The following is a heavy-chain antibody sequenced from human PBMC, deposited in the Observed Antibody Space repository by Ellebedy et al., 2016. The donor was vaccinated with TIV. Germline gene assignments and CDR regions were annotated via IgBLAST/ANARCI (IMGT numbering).Heavy chain of an antibody. Sequence: GESLKISCAASGFTFSSYGMHWVRQAPGKGLEWVAVIWYDGSNKYYADSVKGRFTISRDNSKNTLYLQMNSLRAEDTAVYYCARSYYYDSSGYPQLCMDVWGQGTTVTVSS. J-gene: IGHJ6*02. CDR3: ARSYYYDSSGYPQLCMDV. CDR1: GFTFSSYG. CDR2: IWYDGSNK. V-gene: IGHV3-33*01. D-gene: IGHD3-22*01.